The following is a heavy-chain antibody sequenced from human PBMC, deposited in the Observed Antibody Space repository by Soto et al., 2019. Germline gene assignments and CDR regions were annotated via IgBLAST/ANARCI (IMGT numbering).Heavy chain of an antibody. Sequence: LRLSCAASGFIFSTYAMNWVRQAPGKGLEWVSAISNSGDSTFYAESVRGRFTISRDNSINTLYLQMSSLRTEDTAVYYCAHPRGYGVFDAVDIWGQGTLVTVSS. CDR3: AHPRGYGVFDAVDI. CDR1: GFIFSTYA. V-gene: IGHV3-23*01. J-gene: IGHJ3*02. D-gene: IGHD4-17*01. CDR2: ISNSGDST.